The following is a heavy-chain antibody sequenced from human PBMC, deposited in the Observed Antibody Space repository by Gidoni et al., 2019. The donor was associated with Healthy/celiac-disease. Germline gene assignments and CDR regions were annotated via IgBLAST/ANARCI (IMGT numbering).Heavy chain of an antibody. CDR3: ARDSHLSGSGSYYFFDY. V-gene: IGHV3-21*01. D-gene: IGHD3-10*01. Sequence: EVQLVESGGGLVKPGGSLRLSCAASAFTFSSYSMNWVRQAPGKGLEGVSSISSSSSYIYDADSVKGRFTISRDNAKNSLYLQMNSLRAEDTAVYYCARDSHLSGSGSYYFFDYWGQGTLVTVSS. CDR2: ISSSSSYI. J-gene: IGHJ4*02. CDR1: AFTFSSYS.